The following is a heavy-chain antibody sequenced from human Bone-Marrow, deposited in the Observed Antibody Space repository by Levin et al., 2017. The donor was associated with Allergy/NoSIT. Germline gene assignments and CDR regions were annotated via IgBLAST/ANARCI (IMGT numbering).Heavy chain of an antibody. V-gene: IGHV1-3*01. CDR2: INAANGDT. CDR1: GYNFTAFP. CDR3: AREFLWSAYYYYYYMDV. D-gene: IGHD3-3*01. J-gene: IGHJ6*03. Sequence: PGASVKVSCKASGYNFTAFPMHWVRQAPGQRLEWLGWINAANGDTKYSQKFQGRVTITRDTSASTAYMELNSLRSEDTAVYFCAREFLWSAYYYYYYMDVWGEGTTVTVSS.